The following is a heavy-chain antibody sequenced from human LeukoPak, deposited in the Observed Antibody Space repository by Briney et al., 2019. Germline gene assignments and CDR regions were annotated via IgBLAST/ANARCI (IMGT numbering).Heavy chain of an antibody. CDR3: ARDKGALGYCSGGSCYDWFDP. J-gene: IGHJ5*02. V-gene: IGHV4-59*01. Sequence: SETLSLTCTVSGGSISDYYWSWIRQPPGKGLEWIGYIYYSGSTNYSPSLKSRVTISLDTSKNQFSLKLSSMTAADTAVYYCARDKGALGYCSGGSCYDWFDPWGQGTLVTVSS. CDR2: IYYSGST. CDR1: GGSISDYY. D-gene: IGHD2-15*01.